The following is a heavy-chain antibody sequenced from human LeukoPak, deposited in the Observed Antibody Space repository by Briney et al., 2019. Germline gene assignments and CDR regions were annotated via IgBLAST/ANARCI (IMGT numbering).Heavy chain of an antibody. J-gene: IGHJ4*02. CDR2: ISYDGTNQ. CDR3: AKERSSGWPFDY. CDR1: GFTFSSYG. Sequence: GGSLRLSCAASGFTFSSYGIHWVRQAPGKGLEWVAVISYDGTNQYYADSVKGRFTISRDNSKDTLYLQMNSLRAEDTALYYCAKERSSGWPFDYWGQGTLVTVSS. V-gene: IGHV3-30*18. D-gene: IGHD6-19*01.